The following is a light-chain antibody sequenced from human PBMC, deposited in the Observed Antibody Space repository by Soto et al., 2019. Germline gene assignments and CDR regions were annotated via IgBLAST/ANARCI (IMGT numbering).Light chain of an antibody. J-gene: IGLJ3*02. V-gene: IGLV2-8*01. Sequence: SALTQPPSTSGSPGQSDTLSCTGTSSDICGYNYVSWYQQHPDKAPKLMIYEVTQRPSGVPDRFSGSKSGNTASLTVSGLQAEDEADYYCCSRTAANPLVVFGGGTQLTVL. CDR2: EVT. CDR1: SSDICGYNY. CDR3: CSRTAANPLVV.